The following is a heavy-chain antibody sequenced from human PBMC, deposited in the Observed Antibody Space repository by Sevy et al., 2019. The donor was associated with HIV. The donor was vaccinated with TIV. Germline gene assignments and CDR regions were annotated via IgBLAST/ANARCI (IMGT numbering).Heavy chain of an antibody. CDR2: ITPVLGTT. CDR1: GGTFSSYI. Sequence: ASVKVSCKASGGTFSSYIVSWVRQAPGQGLEWMGGITPVLGTTNCAHKFQGRVTITADESTNTVYMEMTRLKSEDTAVYYCARWSISIDYWGQRTLVTISS. V-gene: IGHV1-69*13. CDR3: ARWSISIDY. J-gene: IGHJ4*02.